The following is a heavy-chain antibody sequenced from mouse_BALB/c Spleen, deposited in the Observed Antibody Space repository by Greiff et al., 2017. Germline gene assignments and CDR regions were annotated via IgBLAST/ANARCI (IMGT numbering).Heavy chain of an antibody. CDR1: GYTFTSYW. Sequence: VQLQQPGAELVKPGASVKLSCKASGYTFTSYWMHWVKQRPGQGLEWIGEINPSNGRTNYNEKIKSKATLTVDKSSSTAYMQLSSLTSEDSAVYYCAKETYYGNYPYAMDYWGQGTSVTVSS. D-gene: IGHD2-10*01. V-gene: IGHV1S81*02. J-gene: IGHJ4*01. CDR3: AKETYYGNYPYAMDY. CDR2: INPSNGRT.